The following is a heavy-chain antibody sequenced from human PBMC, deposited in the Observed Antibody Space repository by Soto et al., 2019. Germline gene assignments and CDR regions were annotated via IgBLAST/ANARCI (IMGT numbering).Heavy chain of an antibody. CDR1: GFTFSNAW. CDR2: IKSKTDGGTT. CDR3: TTDIVDNYFDY. J-gene: IGHJ4*02. V-gene: IGHV3-15*07. D-gene: IGHD1-26*01. Sequence: EVQLVESGGGLVKPGGSLRLSCAASGFTFSNAWMNWVRQAPGKGLEWVGRIKSKTDGGTTDYAAPVKGRYTISRDDTKNTLYLQMNSLKTEDTAVYYCTTDIVDNYFDYWGQGTLVTVSS.